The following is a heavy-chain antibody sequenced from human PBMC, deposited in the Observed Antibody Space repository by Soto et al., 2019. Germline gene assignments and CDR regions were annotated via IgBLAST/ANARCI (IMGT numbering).Heavy chain of an antibody. V-gene: IGHV4-31*03. J-gene: IGHJ6*02. Sequence: QVQLQESGPGLVKPSQTLSLTCTVSGGSISSGGYYWSWIRQHPGKGLEWIGYIYYSGSTYYNPSVKSRVTISVDTSKHQFSLKLSSVTAADTAVDYCARGGRRSPGMDVWGQGTTVTVSS. CDR3: ARGGRRSPGMDV. CDR1: GGSISSGGYY. CDR2: IYYSGST.